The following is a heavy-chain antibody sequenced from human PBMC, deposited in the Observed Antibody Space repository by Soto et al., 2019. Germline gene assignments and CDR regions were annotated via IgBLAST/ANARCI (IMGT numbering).Heavy chain of an antibody. CDR1: GFTFSSYA. J-gene: IGHJ4*02. D-gene: IGHD3-22*01. CDR2: ISYDGSNK. Sequence: PGGSLRLSCAASGFTFSSYAMHWVRQAPGKGLEWVAVISYDGSNKYYADSVKGRFTISRDNSKNTLYLQMNSLRAEYTAVYYCARAPYYYDSSGRVDYRGQGTLVTVSS. V-gene: IGHV3-30-3*01. CDR3: ARAPYYYDSSGRVDY.